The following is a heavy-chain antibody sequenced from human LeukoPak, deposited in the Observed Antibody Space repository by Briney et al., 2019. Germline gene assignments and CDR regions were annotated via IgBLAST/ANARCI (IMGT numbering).Heavy chain of an antibody. Sequence: SGGSLRLSCAASEFTFSNYEMNWVRQAPGKGLEWVSTMTGSGGSTYYADSVKGRFTISRDNSKNTLYLQMNSLRAEDTAVYYCAKGRSSWSAFDYWGQGTLVTVSS. J-gene: IGHJ4*02. CDR2: MTGSGGST. V-gene: IGHV3-23*01. CDR3: AKGRSSWSAFDY. D-gene: IGHD6-13*01. CDR1: EFTFSNYE.